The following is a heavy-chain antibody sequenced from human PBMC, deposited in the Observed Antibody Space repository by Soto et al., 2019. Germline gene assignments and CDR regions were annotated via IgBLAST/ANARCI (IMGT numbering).Heavy chain of an antibody. D-gene: IGHD1-7*01. J-gene: IGHJ4*02. CDR2: INHSGST. V-gene: IGHV4-34*01. Sequence: SETLSLTCAVYGGSFSGYYWSWIRQPPGKGLEWIGEINHSGSTNYNPSLKSRVTISVDTSKNQFSLKLSSVTAADTAVYYCARVTGYNLNYEPSIHFDYWGQGTLVTVSS. CDR3: ARVTGYNLNYEPSIHFDY. CDR1: GGSFSGYY.